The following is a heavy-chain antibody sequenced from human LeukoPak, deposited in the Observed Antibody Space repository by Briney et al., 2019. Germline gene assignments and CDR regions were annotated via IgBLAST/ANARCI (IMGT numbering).Heavy chain of an antibody. Sequence: GGSLRLSCAASGFTFSSYWMHWVRQAPGKGLVWVSRINSDGSSTSYADSVKGRFTISRDNAKNTLYLQMNSLRAEDTAVYYCARGKYYDILTGYYSYYYYGMDVWGQGTTVTVSS. J-gene: IGHJ6*02. CDR1: GFTFSSYW. V-gene: IGHV3-74*01. CDR3: ARGKYYDILTGYYSYYYYGMDV. D-gene: IGHD3-9*01. CDR2: INSDGSST.